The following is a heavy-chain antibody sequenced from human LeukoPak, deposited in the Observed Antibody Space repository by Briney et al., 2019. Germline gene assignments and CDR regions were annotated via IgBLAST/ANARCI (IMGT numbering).Heavy chain of an antibody. CDR2: INPSGGST. D-gene: IGHD4-17*01. Sequence: GASVKVSCKASGYTFTSYYMHWVRQAPGQGLEWMGIINPSGGSTSYAQKFQGRVTMTRDTSTSTVYMELSSLRSEDTAVYYCARGPKPEDGDQGWFDPWGQGTLVTVSS. CDR3: ARGPKPEDGDQGWFDP. V-gene: IGHV1-46*01. J-gene: IGHJ5*02. CDR1: GYTFTSYY.